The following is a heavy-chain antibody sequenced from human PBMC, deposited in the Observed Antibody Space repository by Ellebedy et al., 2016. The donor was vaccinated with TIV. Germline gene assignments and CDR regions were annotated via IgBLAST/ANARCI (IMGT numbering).Heavy chain of an antibody. D-gene: IGHD3-22*01. V-gene: IGHV3-23*01. Sequence: GESLKISCAASGFTFSSYAMSWVRQAPGKGLEWVSTISNTGSRTYYADSVEGRFIISRDNSKKTLSLQMNSLRADDTAVYYCAKGRGGGSDSSAPRYYFDYWGLGTLVTVSS. CDR2: ISNTGSRT. CDR3: AKGRGGGSDSSAPRYYFDY. J-gene: IGHJ4*02. CDR1: GFTFSSYA.